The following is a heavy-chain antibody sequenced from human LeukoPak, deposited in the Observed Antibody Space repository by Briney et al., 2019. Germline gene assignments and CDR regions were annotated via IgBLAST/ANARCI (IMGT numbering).Heavy chain of an antibody. CDR3: AKPASAATFYYYYMDV. CDR1: GFTFSSYG. CDR2: ISGSGGST. D-gene: IGHD2-15*01. Sequence: GGSLRLSCAASGFTFSSYGMSWVRQAPGKGLEWVSAISGSGGSTYYADSVKGRFTISRDNSKNTLYLQMNSLRAEDTAVYYCAKPASAATFYYYYMDVWGKGTTVTISS. J-gene: IGHJ6*03. V-gene: IGHV3-23*01.